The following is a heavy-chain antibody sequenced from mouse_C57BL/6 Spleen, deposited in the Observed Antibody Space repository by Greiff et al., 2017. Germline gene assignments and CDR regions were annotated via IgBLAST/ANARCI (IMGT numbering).Heavy chain of an antibody. Sequence: VQLKESGPGLVKPSQSLSLTCSVTGYSITSGYYWNWIRQFPGNKLEWMGYISYDGSNKYNPSLKNRISITRDTSKNQFFLKLNSVTTEDTATYYCARGANWSYFDYWGQGTTLTVSS. J-gene: IGHJ2*01. D-gene: IGHD4-1*01. V-gene: IGHV3-6*01. CDR3: ARGANWSYFDY. CDR2: ISYDGSN. CDR1: GYSITSGYY.